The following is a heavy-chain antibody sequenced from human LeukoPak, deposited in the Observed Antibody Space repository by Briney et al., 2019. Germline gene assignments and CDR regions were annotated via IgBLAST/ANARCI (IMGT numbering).Heavy chain of an antibody. CDR3: AKAYTRSWYAAFDI. CDR2: ITDSGGAT. J-gene: IGHJ3*02. D-gene: IGHD6-13*01. CDR1: GFAFTDYA. V-gene: IGHV3-23*01. Sequence: GGSLRLSCAASGFAFTDYAISWVRQAPGKGLEWVSAITDSGGATYYADSVKGRFTISRDDSKNTLYLQMNSLRGDDTAIYYCAKAYTRSWYAAFDIWGQGTMVTISS.